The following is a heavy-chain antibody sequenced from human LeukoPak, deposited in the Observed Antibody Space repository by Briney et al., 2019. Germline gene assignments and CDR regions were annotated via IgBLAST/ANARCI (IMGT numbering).Heavy chain of an antibody. D-gene: IGHD6-19*01. CDR2: IWYDGTNK. V-gene: IGHV3-33*01. CDR3: ARDGYSSGWSGFDP. CDR1: GFTFSSYD. J-gene: IGHJ5*02. Sequence: GGSLRLSCAASGFTFSSYDMHWVRQAPGKGLEWVAVIWYDGTNKYYADSVKGRFTISRDNAKNSLYLQMNSLRDEDTAVYYCARDGYSSGWSGFDPWGQGTLVTVSS.